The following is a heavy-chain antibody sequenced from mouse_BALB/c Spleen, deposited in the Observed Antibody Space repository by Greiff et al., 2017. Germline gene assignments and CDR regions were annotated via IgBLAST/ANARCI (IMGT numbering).Heavy chain of an antibody. CDR2: INPSNGGT. V-gene: IGHV1S81*02. J-gene: IGHJ4*01. CDR1: GYTFTSYY. D-gene: IGHD2-3*01. CDR3: TRYDGYYGYAMDY. Sequence: QVQLQQSGAELVKPGASVKLSCKASGYTFTSYYMYWVKQRPGQGLEWIGEINPSNGGTNFNEKFKSKATLTVDKSSSTAYMQLSSLTSEDSAVYYCTRYDGYYGYAMDYWGQGTSVTVSS.